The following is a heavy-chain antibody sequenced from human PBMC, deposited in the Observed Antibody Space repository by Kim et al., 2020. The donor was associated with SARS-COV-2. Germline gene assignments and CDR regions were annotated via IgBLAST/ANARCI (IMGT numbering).Heavy chain of an antibody. V-gene: IGHV1-3*01. CDR1: GYTFTTYT. Sequence: ASVKVSCKASGYTFTTYTMHWVRQAPGQGLEWMGWINPVIGNTKYAQKFQGRVTLSGDESTSIAYMELSSLRSDDTAVYYCAVLAAVAYLYLDYWGQGTLVTVSS. CDR3: AVLAAVAYLYLDY. J-gene: IGHJ4*02. D-gene: IGHD3-16*01. CDR2: INPVIGNT.